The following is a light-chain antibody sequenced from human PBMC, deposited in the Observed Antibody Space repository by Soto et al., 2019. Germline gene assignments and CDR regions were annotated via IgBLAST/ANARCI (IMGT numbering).Light chain of an antibody. Sequence: ETVVTQSPATLSVSPGERGTLSCRASQSINTNLAWYQQRPGQAPRLLIYDASTRATGIPARFSGSGSGTEFTLTISSLQSEDSAVYYCQQYGSSGTCGQGTKGDIK. J-gene: IGKJ1*01. CDR2: DAS. CDR1: QSINTN. V-gene: IGKV3-15*01. CDR3: QQYGSSGT.